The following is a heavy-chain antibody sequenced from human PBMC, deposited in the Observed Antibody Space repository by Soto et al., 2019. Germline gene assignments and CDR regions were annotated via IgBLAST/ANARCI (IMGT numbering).Heavy chain of an antibody. J-gene: IGHJ4*02. V-gene: IGHV3-30-3*01. CDR1: GFTFSSYA. CDR2: ISYDGSNK. D-gene: IGHD3-22*01. CDR3: ARDRLGVYFDY. Sequence: QVQLVESGGGVVQPGRSLRLSCAASGFTFSSYAMHWVRQAPGKGLEWVAVISYDGSNKYYADSVKGRFTISRDNSKNTLYLQMNSLRAEDTAVYYCARDRLGVYFDYWGQGTLVTVSS.